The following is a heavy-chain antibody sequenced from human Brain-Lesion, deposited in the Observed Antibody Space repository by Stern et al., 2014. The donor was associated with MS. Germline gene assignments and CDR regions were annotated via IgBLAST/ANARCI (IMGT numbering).Heavy chain of an antibody. D-gene: IGHD6-19*01. V-gene: IGHV5-51*01. Sequence: QLVQSGAEVKKPGESLKISCKGSGYRFDNYWIGWGRQKPGKGLEWMGIIYTADSDTRYSPSLQGQVTISADKSISTVYLQWSSLKASDTAMYYCARTYSSGWYGGHAFDIWGQGTMVTVSS. CDR1: GYRFDNYW. J-gene: IGHJ3*02. CDR2: IYTADSDT. CDR3: ARTYSSGWYGGHAFDI.